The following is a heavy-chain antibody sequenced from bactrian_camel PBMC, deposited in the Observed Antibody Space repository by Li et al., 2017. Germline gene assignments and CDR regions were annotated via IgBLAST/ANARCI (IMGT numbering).Heavy chain of an antibody. CDR1: GFTFSSYW. Sequence: VQLVESGGGLVQPGGSLRLSCAASGFTFSSYWMYWVRQAPGKGLEWVSAINSGGGTTYYADSVKGRFTISYDNAKNTLYLQMNNLKTEDTAMYYCATREARPTTLGQACRPNYWGQGTQVTVS. CDR3: ATREARPTTLGQACRPNY. CDR2: INSGGGTT. J-gene: IGHJ4*01. V-gene: IGHV3S1*01. D-gene: IGHD5*01.